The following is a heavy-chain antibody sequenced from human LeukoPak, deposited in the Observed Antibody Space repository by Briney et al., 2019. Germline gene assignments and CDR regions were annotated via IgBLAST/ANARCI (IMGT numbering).Heavy chain of an antibody. CDR3: VRDAFFGERGPRWFDP. CDR2: IYYSGTT. Sequence: PSETLSLTCTVSGDSISSFYWTWIRQSPGKGLESLGYIYYSGTTNYNPSLNSRITISLDTSKKHFSLTLRSVTAADTAVYYCVRDAFFGERGPRWFDPWGQGILVTVSS. J-gene: IGHJ5*02. D-gene: IGHD3-3*01. V-gene: IGHV4-59*01. CDR1: GDSISSFY.